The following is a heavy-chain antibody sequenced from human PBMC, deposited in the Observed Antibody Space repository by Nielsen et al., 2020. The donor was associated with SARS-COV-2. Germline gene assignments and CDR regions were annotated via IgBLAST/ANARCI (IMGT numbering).Heavy chain of an antibody. V-gene: IGHV3-33*01. CDR3: SSPTAAY. Sequence: GESLKISCAASGFTFSSYGMHWVRQAPGKGLEWVAVIWYDGSNKYYADSVKGRFTISRDDSKNTAYLQMNSLKMEDTAVYYCSSPTAAYWGQGTLVTVSS. CDR1: GFTFSSYG. J-gene: IGHJ4*02. CDR2: IWYDGSNK. D-gene: IGHD6-25*01.